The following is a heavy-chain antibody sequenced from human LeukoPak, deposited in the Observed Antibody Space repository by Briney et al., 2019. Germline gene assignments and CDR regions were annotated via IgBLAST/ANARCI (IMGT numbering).Heavy chain of an antibody. J-gene: IGHJ4*02. CDR1: GYTFTGYY. Sequence: ASVKVSCKASGYTFTGYYMHWVRQAPGQGLEWMGWINPNSGGTNYAQKFQGRVTMTRDTSISTAYMELSRLRSDDTAVYYCARASLDYYDSSGYPDYWGRGTLVTVSS. D-gene: IGHD3-22*01. V-gene: IGHV1-2*02. CDR3: ARASLDYYDSSGYPDY. CDR2: INPNSGGT.